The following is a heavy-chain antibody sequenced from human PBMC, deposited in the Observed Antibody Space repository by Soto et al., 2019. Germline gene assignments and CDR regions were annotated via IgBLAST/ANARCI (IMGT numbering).Heavy chain of an antibody. Sequence: QVQLVESGGGVVQPGRSLRLSCAASGFTFSSYGMHWVRQAPGKGLEWVAVISYDGSNKYYADSVKGRFTISRDNSKNTLYLQMNSLRAEDTAVYYCAKDPGDSVTSPLSHFDYWGQGTLVTVSA. D-gene: IGHD4-4*01. CDR1: GFTFSSYG. V-gene: IGHV3-30*18. J-gene: IGHJ4*02. CDR2: ISYDGSNK. CDR3: AKDPGDSVTSPLSHFDY.